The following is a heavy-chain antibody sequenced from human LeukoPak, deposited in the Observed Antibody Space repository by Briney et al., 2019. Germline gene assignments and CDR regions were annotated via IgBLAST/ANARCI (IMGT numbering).Heavy chain of an antibody. J-gene: IGHJ4*02. CDR3: ARDLGAIDVLMVYASFDY. CDR2: ISAYNGNT. CDR1: GYTCTSYG. Sequence: GASVKVSCKASGYTCTSYGISWVRQAPGQGLEWMGWISAYNGNTNYAQKLQGRVTMTTDTSTSTAYMELRSLRSDDTAVYYCARDLGAIDVLMVYASFDYWGQGTLVTVSS. V-gene: IGHV1-18*01. D-gene: IGHD2-8*01.